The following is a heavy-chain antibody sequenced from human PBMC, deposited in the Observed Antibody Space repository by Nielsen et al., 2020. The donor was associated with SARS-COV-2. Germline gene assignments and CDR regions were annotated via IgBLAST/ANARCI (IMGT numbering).Heavy chain of an antibody. V-gene: IGHV2-70*01. Sequence: SGPTLVQPTPTLTLTCTFSGFSLSTSGMCVSWIRQPPGKALEWLALIDWDDDKYYSTSLKTRLTISKDTSKNQVVLTMTNMDPVDTATYYCALIRRSGSHWADAFDIWGQGTMVTVSS. CDR1: GFSLSTSGMC. J-gene: IGHJ3*02. CDR2: IDWDDDK. CDR3: ALIRRSGSHWADAFDI. D-gene: IGHD1-26*01.